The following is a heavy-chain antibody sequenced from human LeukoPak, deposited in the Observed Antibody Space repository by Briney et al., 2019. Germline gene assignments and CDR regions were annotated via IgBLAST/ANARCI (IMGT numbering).Heavy chain of an antibody. CDR3: ARSHYDFLTGFYADY. D-gene: IGHD3/OR15-3a*01. CDR2: ISTSGTT. Sequence: SEALSLTCSVSGDSISNYYWSWIRQPPGEGLEWIGYISTSGTTSYNPSLKSRVTISVDTSKNQFSLRLNSVTAADTAMYYCARSHYDFLTGFYADYWGQGTLVTVSS. CDR1: GDSISNYY. V-gene: IGHV4-4*09. J-gene: IGHJ4*02.